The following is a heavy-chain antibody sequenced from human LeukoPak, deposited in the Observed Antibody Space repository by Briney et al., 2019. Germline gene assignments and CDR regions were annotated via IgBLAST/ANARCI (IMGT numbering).Heavy chain of an antibody. CDR1: GYTFTSYY. J-gene: IGHJ4*02. CDR2: ISAYNGNT. Sequence: ASVKVSCKASGYTFTSYYMHWVRQAPGQGLEWMGWISAYNGNTNYAQKPQGRVTMTTDTSTSTAYMELRSLRSDDTAVYYCARDGDYYGSGSPFDYWGQGTLVTVSS. D-gene: IGHD3-10*01. CDR3: ARDGDYYGSGSPFDY. V-gene: IGHV1-18*04.